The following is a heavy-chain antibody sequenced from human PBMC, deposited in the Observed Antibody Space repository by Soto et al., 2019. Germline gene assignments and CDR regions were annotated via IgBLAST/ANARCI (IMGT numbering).Heavy chain of an antibody. Sequence: QVQLVQSGAEVKKPGASVKVSCKASGYTFTSYGISWVRQAPGQGLEWMGWISAYNGNTNYAQKLQGRVTMTTDTSTSTAYMELRNLRSDDTAVYYCARDGTHGTPYYYGSGSYLPHVDYWCQGTLVTVSS. CDR2: ISAYNGNT. CDR1: GYTFTSYG. V-gene: IGHV1-18*01. J-gene: IGHJ4*02. D-gene: IGHD3-10*01. CDR3: ARDGTHGTPYYYGSGSYLPHVDY.